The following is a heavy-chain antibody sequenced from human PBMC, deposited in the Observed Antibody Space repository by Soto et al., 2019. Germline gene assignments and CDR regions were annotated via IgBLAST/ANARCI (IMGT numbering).Heavy chain of an antibody. CDR2: INPNSGGT. V-gene: IGHV1-2*02. J-gene: IGHJ4*02. CDR1: GYTFTDYY. Sequence: GSSVTVSYQGSGYTFTDYYVHWVRPAPGQGLEWMGWINPNSGGTKSAQKFQGRVTMTRDTSTSTDYMELSRLRSDDTAVYFCARRNGDFYDSSGYHYYFDYWGQGTLVTVSS. D-gene: IGHD3-22*01. CDR3: ARRNGDFYDSSGYHYYFDY.